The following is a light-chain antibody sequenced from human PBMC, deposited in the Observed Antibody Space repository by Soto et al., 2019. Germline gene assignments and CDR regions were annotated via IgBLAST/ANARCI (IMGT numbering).Light chain of an antibody. J-gene: IGKJ5*01. CDR1: QSLSTN. CDR2: GAS. V-gene: IGKV3-15*01. CDR3: QHYNDWPRVT. Sequence: EIVLTQSPGTLSLSPGERATLSFRASQSLSTNLAWYQQKPGQAPRLLFYGASTRAIGVPARFSGSGSGTEFTLTISSLQSEDSAVYFCQHYNDWPRVTFGQGTRLEIK.